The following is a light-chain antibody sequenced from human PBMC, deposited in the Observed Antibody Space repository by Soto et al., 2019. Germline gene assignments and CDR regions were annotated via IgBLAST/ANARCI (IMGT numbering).Light chain of an antibody. Sequence: EVVMTQPPATLSVSPGERATLSCRASQSVSSNLAWYQHKPGQAPRLLIYGTSNRAAGVPARFSGSGSGTEFTLTISSLQSEDFAVYYCQQYNNWPPEGTFGQGTKLEIK. CDR1: QSVSSN. J-gene: IGKJ2*01. CDR2: GTS. V-gene: IGKV3-15*01. CDR3: QQYNNWPPEGT.